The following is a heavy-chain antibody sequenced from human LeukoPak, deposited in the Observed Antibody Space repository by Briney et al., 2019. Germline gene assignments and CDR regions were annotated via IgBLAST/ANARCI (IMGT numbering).Heavy chain of an antibody. V-gene: IGHV1-18*01. J-gene: IGHJ4*02. CDR3: TRHPRHKYGNFDN. D-gene: IGHD2/OR15-2a*01. CDR1: GYNFATYG. CDR2: IAPYNDNA. Sequence: GASVKVSCKASGYNFATYGISWVRQAPGPGLEWMGWIAPYNDNANSAQKFQGRLSMTADTSTSKASMELRSLRSDATAVYYCTRHPRHKYGNFDNWGQGTLVTVS.